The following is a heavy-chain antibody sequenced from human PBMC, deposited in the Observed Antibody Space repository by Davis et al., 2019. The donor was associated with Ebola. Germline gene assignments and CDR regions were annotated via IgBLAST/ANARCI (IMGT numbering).Heavy chain of an antibody. CDR3: ARDRPDPMGSYHPLFDS. Sequence: GESLKISCAASGFSFNNYWMHWVRQPPGEGPVWVSRISPDGSSSAYADSVKGRFTIFSDNAQKPLYVKMNKLRVDDTAVNYCARDRPDPMGSYHPLFDSWGQGVLVTVSS. V-gene: IGHV3-74*01. D-gene: IGHD3-10*01. J-gene: IGHJ4*02. CDR1: GFSFNNYW. CDR2: ISPDGSSS.